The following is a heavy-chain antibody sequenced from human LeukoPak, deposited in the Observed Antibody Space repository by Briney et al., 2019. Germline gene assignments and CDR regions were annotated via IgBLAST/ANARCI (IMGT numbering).Heavy chain of an antibody. J-gene: IGHJ4*02. CDR1: GYTFTSYG. CDR2: INPNSGGT. D-gene: IGHD5-18*01. V-gene: IGHV1-2*02. Sequence: ASVKVSCTASGYTFTSYGISWVRQAPGQGLEWMGWINPNSGGTNYAQKVQGRVTMTRDTSISTAYMELSRLRSDDTAVYYCARDWGYSYVLDYWGQGTLVTVSS. CDR3: ARDWGYSYVLDY.